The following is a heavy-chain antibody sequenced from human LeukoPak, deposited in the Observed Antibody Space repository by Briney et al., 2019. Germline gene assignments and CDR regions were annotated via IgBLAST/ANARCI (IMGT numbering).Heavy chain of an antibody. J-gene: IGHJ3*02. Sequence: GGSLRLSCAASGFTFIDYSMNWVRQAPGKGLEWVSSISSSSSYIYYADSVKGRFTISRDNAKNSLYLQMNSLRAEDTALYYCAKGNSGYSSVGDAFDIWGQGTMVTVSS. D-gene: IGHD6-19*01. CDR1: GFTFIDYS. CDR3: AKGNSGYSSVGDAFDI. V-gene: IGHV3-21*04. CDR2: ISSSSSYI.